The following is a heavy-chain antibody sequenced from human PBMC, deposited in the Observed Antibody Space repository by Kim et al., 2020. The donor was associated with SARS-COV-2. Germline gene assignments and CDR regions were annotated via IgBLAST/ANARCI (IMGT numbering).Heavy chain of an antibody. CDR3: ARDYYDSSGYYCDY. V-gene: IGHV3-64*01. D-gene: IGHD3-22*01. J-gene: IGHJ4*02. Sequence: ANSVKGRFTISRDNSKNTLYLQMGSLRAEDMAVYYCARDYYDSSGYYCDYWGQGTLVTVSS.